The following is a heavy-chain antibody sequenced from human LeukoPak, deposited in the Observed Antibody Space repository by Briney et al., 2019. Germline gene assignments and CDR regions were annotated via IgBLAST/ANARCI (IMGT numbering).Heavy chain of an antibody. CDR3: ARGRVNSGWFPGDY. V-gene: IGHV1-2*06. D-gene: IGHD6-19*01. Sequence: ASVKVSXKASGGTFSSYAISWVRQAPGQGLEWMGRINPNSGGTNYAQKFQGRVTMTRDTSISTAYMELSRLRSDDTAVYYCARGRVNSGWFPGDYWGQGTLVTVSS. J-gene: IGHJ4*02. CDR2: INPNSGGT. CDR1: GGTFSSYA.